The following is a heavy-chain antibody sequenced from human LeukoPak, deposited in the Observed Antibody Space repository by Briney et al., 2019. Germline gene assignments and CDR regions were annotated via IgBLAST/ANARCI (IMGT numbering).Heavy chain of an antibody. V-gene: IGHV4-59*01. Sequence: SETLSLTCTVSGGSISSYYWSWIRQPPGKGLEWIGYTYYSGSTNYNPSLKSRVTISVDTSKNQFSLKLSSVTAADTAVYYCARCSSGWEYYFDYWGQGTLVTVSS. D-gene: IGHD6-19*01. CDR1: GGSISSYY. J-gene: IGHJ4*02. CDR3: ARCSSGWEYYFDY. CDR2: TYYSGST.